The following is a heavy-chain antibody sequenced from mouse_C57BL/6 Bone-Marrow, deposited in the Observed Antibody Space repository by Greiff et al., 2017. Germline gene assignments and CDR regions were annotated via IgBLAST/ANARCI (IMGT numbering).Heavy chain of an antibody. CDR2: IDPENGDT. D-gene: IGHD2-10*02. V-gene: IGHV14-4*01. J-gene: IGHJ4*01. CDR1: GFNIKDDY. Sequence: VQLKQSGAELVRPGASVKLSCTASGFNIKDDYMLWVKQRPEQGLEWIGWIDPENGDTEYASKFQGTATITADTSSNTAYLQLSSLTSEDTAVYYCTRVWLDYWGQGTSVTVSS. CDR3: TRVWLDY.